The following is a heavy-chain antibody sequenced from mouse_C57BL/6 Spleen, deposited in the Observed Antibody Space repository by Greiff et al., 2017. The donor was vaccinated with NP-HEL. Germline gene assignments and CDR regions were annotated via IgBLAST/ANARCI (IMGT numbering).Heavy chain of an antibody. J-gene: IGHJ3*01. CDR3: ARAFAYGNSLAY. V-gene: IGHV1-61*01. D-gene: IGHD2-1*01. Sequence: VQLQQPGAELVRPGSSVKLSCKASGYTFTSYWMDWVKQRPGQGLEWIGNIYPSDSETHYNQKFKDKATLTVDKSSSTAYMQLSSLTSEDSAVYYCARAFAYGNSLAYWGQGTLVTVSA. CDR1: GYTFTSYW. CDR2: IYPSDSET.